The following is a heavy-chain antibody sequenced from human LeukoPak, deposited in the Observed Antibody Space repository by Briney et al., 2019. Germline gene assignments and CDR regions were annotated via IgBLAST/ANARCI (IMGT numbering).Heavy chain of an antibody. CDR2: IIPILGIA. CDR1: GGTFSSYA. CDR3: ARTIITMVRGVPNWFDP. J-gene: IGHJ5*02. D-gene: IGHD3-10*01. Sequence: SVKVSCKASGGTFSSYAISWVRQAPGQGLEWMGRIIPILGIANYAQKFQGRVTITADKSTSTAYMELSSLRSEDTAVYYCARTIITMVRGVPNWFDPWGQGTLVTVSS. V-gene: IGHV1-69*04.